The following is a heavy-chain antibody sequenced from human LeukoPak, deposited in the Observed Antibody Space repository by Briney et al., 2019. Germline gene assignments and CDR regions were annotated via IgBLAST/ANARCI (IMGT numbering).Heavy chain of an antibody. D-gene: IGHD2-21*02. CDR1: GYTFTNYD. CDR3: AKVVTAPYDAFDI. J-gene: IGHJ3*02. V-gene: IGHV1-18*01. Sequence: ASVKVSCKASGYTFTNYDISWVRQAPGQGLEWMGWISAYNGDTNYAQKLQGRVTLTTDTSTRTAYMELRSLRSDDTAVYYCAKVVTAPYDAFDIWGQGTMVTVSS. CDR2: ISAYNGDT.